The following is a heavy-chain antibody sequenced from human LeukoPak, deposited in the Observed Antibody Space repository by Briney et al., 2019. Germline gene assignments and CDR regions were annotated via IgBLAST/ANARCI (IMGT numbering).Heavy chain of an antibody. CDR1: GGSISNYY. Sequence: PSETLSLTCTVSGGSISNYYYSWIRQPPGKGLEWIGYIYHSGGTNYNPSLKSRLTISVDTSKNQFSLKLRSVTAADTAVYYCARDSGTTGEVKFDPWGQGTLVTVSS. D-gene: IGHD3-10*01. CDR2: IYHSGGT. J-gene: IGHJ5*02. CDR3: ARDSGTTGEVKFDP. V-gene: IGHV4-59*01.